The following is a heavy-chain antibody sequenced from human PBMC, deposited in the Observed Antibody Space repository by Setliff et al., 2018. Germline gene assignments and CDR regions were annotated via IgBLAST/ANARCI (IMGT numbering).Heavy chain of an antibody. CDR3: ARRDSTGYYGYSFDF. D-gene: IGHD3-22*01. CDR1: GDSISRSTYY. CDR2: VDRSGNT. V-gene: IGHV4-39*01. J-gene: IGHJ4*02. Sequence: PSETLSLTCTLSGDSISRSTYYWGWIRQSPGKGLDWIGTVDRSGNTFYTPSLTSRVTISVDTSKNQFSLKLTSVSAADTAVYYCARRDSTGYYGYSFDFWGQGALVTVSS.